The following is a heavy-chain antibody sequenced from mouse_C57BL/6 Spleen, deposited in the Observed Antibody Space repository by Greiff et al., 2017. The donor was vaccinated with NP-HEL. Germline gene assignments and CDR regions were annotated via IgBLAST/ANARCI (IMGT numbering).Heavy chain of an antibody. V-gene: IGHV1-80*01. Sequence: VQLQQSGAELVKPGASVKISCKASGYAFSSYWMNWVKQKPGKGLEWIGQIYPGDGDTNYNGKFKGKATLTADKSSSTAYMQLSSLTSEDSAVYFCARDYSNFPMDYWGQGTSVTVSS. CDR1: GYAFSSYW. CDR2: IYPGDGDT. D-gene: IGHD2-5*01. J-gene: IGHJ4*01. CDR3: ARDYSNFPMDY.